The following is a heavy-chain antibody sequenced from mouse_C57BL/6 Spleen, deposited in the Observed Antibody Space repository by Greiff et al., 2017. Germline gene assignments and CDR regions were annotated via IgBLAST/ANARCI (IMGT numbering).Heavy chain of an antibody. D-gene: IGHD2-13*01. J-gene: IGHJ2*01. CDR2: ISSGGSYT. Sequence: EVHLVESGGDLVKPGGSLKLSCAASGFTFSSYGMSWVRQTPDKRLEWVATISSGGSYTYYPDSVKGRFTISRDNAKNTLYLQMSSLKSEDTAMYYWARHGDYEDYFDYWGQGTTLTVSS. V-gene: IGHV5-6*01. CDR3: ARHGDYEDYFDY. CDR1: GFTFSSYG.